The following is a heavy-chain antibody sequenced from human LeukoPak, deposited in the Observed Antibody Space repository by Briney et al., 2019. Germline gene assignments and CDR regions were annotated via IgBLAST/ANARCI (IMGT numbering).Heavy chain of an antibody. Sequence: GGSLRLSCAASGFTVSSNYMSWVRQAPGKGLEWVSVIYSGGSTYYADSVKGRFTISRDNSKNPLYLQMNSLRAEDTAVYYCARVRGDYPYYFDYWGQGTLVTVSS. J-gene: IGHJ4*02. CDR2: IYSGGST. CDR1: GFTVSSNY. D-gene: IGHD4-17*01. V-gene: IGHV3-53*01. CDR3: ARVRGDYPYYFDY.